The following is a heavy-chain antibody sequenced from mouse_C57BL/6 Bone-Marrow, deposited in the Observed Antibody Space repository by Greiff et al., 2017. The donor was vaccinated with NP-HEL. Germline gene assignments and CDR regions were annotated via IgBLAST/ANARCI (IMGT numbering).Heavy chain of an antibody. D-gene: IGHD2-4*01. Sequence: QVQLQQPGAELVKPGASVKVSCKASGYTFTSYWMHWVKQRPGQGLEWTGRIHPSDSATNYNQKFKGKATLTVDKSSSTAYMQLSSLTSEDSAVYYCAIPYDYPFAYWGQGTLVTVSA. V-gene: IGHV1-74*01. CDR3: AIPYDYPFAY. J-gene: IGHJ3*01. CDR1: GYTFTSYW. CDR2: IHPSDSAT.